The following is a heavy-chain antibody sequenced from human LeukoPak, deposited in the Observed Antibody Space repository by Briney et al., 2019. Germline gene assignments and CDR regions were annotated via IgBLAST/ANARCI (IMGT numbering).Heavy chain of an antibody. Sequence: PGGSLRLSCAASGFTFDDYAMHWVRQAPGKGLEWVSLISGDGGSTYYADSVKGRFTISRSNSKNTLYLQMNSLRAEDTAVYYCAKDRRYSSTWFRGDGLYWGQGTLVTVSS. D-gene: IGHD6-13*01. CDR3: AKDRRYSSTWFRGDGLY. V-gene: IGHV3-43*02. J-gene: IGHJ4*02. CDR1: GFTFDDYA. CDR2: ISGDGGST.